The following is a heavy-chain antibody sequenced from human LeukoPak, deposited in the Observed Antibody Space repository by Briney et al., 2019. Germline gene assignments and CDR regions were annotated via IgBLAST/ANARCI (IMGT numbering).Heavy chain of an antibody. CDR3: AREVRTYYYGSGSYSEYYYYYYMDV. V-gene: IGHV1-69*13. CDR1: GGTFSSYA. J-gene: IGHJ6*03. Sequence: GASVKVSCKASGGTFSSYAISWVRQAPGQGLEWMGGIIPIFGTANYAQKFQGRVTITADESTSTAYMELSSLRSEDTAVYYCAREVRTYYYGSGSYSEYYYYYYMDVWGKGTTVTISS. D-gene: IGHD3-10*01. CDR2: IIPIFGTA.